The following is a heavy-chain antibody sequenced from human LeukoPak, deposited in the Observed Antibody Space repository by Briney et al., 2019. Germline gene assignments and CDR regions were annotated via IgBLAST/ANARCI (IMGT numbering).Heavy chain of an antibody. D-gene: IGHD2/OR15-2a*01. V-gene: IGHV6-1*01. Sequence: SQTLSLTCAISGDSVSADSAAWNWIRQSPSRGLEWLGRTYYRSKWYTDYAASMKSRITIIPDTSRNQFSLQLKSITPEDTALYFRAREEYSAAFFDYWGQGTLVTVSS. CDR2: TYYRSKWYT. CDR3: AREEYSAAFFDY. CDR1: GDSVSADSAA. J-gene: IGHJ4*02.